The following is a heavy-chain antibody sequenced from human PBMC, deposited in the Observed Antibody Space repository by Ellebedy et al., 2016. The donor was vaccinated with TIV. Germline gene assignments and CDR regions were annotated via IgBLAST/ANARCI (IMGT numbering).Heavy chain of an antibody. J-gene: IGHJ4*02. CDR1: GFTFDDYA. CDR2: ISWNSGSI. D-gene: IGHD3-10*01. CDR3: AKDRASGDAIDY. Sequence: SLKISXAASGFTFDDYAMHWVRQAPGKGLEWVSGISWNSGSIGYADSVKGRFTISRDNAKNSLYLQMNSLRAEDTALYYCAKDRASGDAIDYWGQGTLVTVSS. V-gene: IGHV3-9*01.